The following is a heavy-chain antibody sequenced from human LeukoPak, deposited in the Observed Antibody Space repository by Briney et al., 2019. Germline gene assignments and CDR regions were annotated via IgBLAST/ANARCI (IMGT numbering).Heavy chain of an antibody. V-gene: IGHV3-7*01. CDR2: IKPDGSQT. CDR1: GFTFSSYW. Sequence: PGGSLRLSCAASGFTFSSYWMSWVRQAPGKGLEWVANIKPDGSQTYCVDSVKGRFTISRDNAKNSLYLQMSSLRAEDTAVYYSARGDYYYDSSTYFNDAFDIWGQGTMVTVSS. J-gene: IGHJ3*02. D-gene: IGHD3-22*01. CDR3: ARGDYYYDSSTYFNDAFDI.